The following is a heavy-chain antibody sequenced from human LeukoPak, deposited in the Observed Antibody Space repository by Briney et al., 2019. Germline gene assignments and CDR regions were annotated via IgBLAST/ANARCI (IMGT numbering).Heavy chain of an antibody. J-gene: IGHJ4*02. CDR2: INWNGGST. Sequence: GGSLRLSCAASGFTFDDYGMSWVRQAPGKGLEWVSGINWNGGSTGYADSVKGRFTISRDNAKNSLYLQMNSLRAEDTALYYCARKTGFGELFLGFDYWGQGTLVTVSS. D-gene: IGHD3-10*01. V-gene: IGHV3-20*04. CDR1: GFTFDDYG. CDR3: ARKTGFGELFLGFDY.